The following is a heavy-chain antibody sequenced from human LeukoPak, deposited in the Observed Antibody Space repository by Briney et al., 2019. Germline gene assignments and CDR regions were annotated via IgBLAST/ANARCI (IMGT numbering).Heavy chain of an antibody. Sequence: SETLSLTCAVYGGSFSGYYWSWIRQPPGKGLEWIGEINHSGSTNYNPSLKSRVTISVDTSKNQFSLKLSSATAADTAVYCCARGRVVRGVIPRASYYGMDVRGKGTTVTVSS. CDR1: GGSFSGYY. D-gene: IGHD3-10*01. CDR2: INHSGST. CDR3: ARGRVVRGVIPRASYYGMDV. V-gene: IGHV4-34*01. J-gene: IGHJ6*04.